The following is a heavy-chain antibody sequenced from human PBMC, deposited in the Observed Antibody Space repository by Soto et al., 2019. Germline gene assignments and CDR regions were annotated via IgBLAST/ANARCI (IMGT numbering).Heavy chain of an antibody. V-gene: IGHV3-30-3*01. CDR2: ISYDGSNK. J-gene: IGHJ4*02. CDR3: ARGNTAMVGYYFDY. Sequence: QVQLVESGGGVVQPGRSLRLSCAASGFTFSSYAMHWVRQAPGKGLEWVAVISYDGSNKYYADSVKGRFTISRDHSKNTLYLQMNSLRAEDTAVYYCARGNTAMVGYYFDYWGQGTLVTVSS. D-gene: IGHD5-18*01. CDR1: GFTFSSYA.